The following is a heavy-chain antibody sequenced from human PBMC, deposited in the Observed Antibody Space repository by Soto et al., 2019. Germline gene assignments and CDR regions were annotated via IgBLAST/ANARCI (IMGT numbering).Heavy chain of an antibody. V-gene: IGHV1-69*02. CDR3: ARGEDPRCYGDYLPYY. Sequence: QVQLIQSGAEVRKPGSSVKVSCKVSGGTFSSYTVSWVRQAPGQGLEWMGKIIPIVGIPNYAQNLQGRVTITADRSTSTVYMELSSLRSENSAVYYCARGEDPRCYGDYLPYYWGQGNLVTVSS. CDR2: IIPIVGIP. J-gene: IGHJ4*02. D-gene: IGHD4-17*01. CDR1: GGTFSSYT.